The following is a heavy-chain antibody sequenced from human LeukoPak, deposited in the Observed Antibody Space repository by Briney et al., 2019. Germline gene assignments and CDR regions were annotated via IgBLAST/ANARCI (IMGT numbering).Heavy chain of an antibody. V-gene: IGHV4-59*01. Sequence: SETLSLTCTVSGVSISSYYWSWIRQPPGKGLEYIGDIYYSGSSNYNPSLKSRVTISADTSKNQFSLKLTSVTAADTAVYYCARVHRVTVIVDDRWFFDIWGQGTMVTVSS. CDR1: GVSISSYY. J-gene: IGHJ3*02. D-gene: IGHD3-22*01. CDR2: IYYSGSS. CDR3: ARVHRVTVIVDDRWFFDI.